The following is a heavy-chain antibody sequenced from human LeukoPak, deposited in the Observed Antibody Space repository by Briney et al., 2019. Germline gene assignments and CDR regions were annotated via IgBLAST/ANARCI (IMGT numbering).Heavy chain of an antibody. CDR2: IYHSGNT. V-gene: IGHV4-38-2*01. Sequence: PSETLSLTCAVSGYSISSGYYWGWIRRPPGKGLERIGSIYHSGNTYYNPSLTSRVTISVDTSKNQFSLKLTSVTAADTAVYYCARAMQSGGYFDYWGQGILVTVSS. D-gene: IGHD3-10*01. CDR3: ARAMQSGGYFDY. CDR1: GYSISSGYY. J-gene: IGHJ4*02.